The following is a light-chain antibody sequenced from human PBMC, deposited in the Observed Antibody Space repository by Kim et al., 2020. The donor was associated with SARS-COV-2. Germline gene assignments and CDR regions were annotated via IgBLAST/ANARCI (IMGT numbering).Light chain of an antibody. J-gene: IGLJ2*01. Sequence: GQSITISCTGTSSDIDDYNYVSWYQQHPGKAPQLIIYDGTNRPSGVSDRFSGSKSANAASLTISGLQAEDEADYYCSSYTTDSSVLFGGGTKLTVL. CDR1: SSDIDDYNY. CDR3: SSYTTDSSVL. V-gene: IGLV2-14*03. CDR2: DGT.